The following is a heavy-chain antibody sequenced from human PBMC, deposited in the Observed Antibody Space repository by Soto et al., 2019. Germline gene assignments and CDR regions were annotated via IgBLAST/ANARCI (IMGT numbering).Heavy chain of an antibody. Sequence: TLSLTCTVSGAAISSSGDYLTCILHLPGKGLEWRGYIYHTGSTYYNPSLTWRVTISVDTCKNQFSLKLTSVTAADAAVFYCALYPYDYGASVEFFDRWGQGTMVTVSS. CDR3: ALYPYDYGASVEFFDR. D-gene: IGHD4-17*01. CDR2: IYHTGST. V-gene: IGHV4-31*03. J-gene: IGHJ3*01. CDR1: GAAISSSGDY.